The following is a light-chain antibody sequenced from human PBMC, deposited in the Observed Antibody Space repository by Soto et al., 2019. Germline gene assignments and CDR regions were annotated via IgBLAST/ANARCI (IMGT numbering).Light chain of an antibody. CDR3: QQYNNWPQT. J-gene: IGKJ1*01. CDR1: QSVSGN. Sequence: EIVMTQSPATLSVSPGERATLSCRASQSVSGNLAWYQQKPGQTPRLLIYVASTRATGIPARFSGSGSGTEFTLIFSSLQSEDFAVYYCQQYNNWPQTFGQGTKVEIQ. V-gene: IGKV3-15*01. CDR2: VAS.